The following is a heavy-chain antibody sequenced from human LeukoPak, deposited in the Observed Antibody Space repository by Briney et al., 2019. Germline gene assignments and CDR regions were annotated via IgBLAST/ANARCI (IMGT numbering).Heavy chain of an antibody. J-gene: IGHJ3*02. CDR2: FSRSGSTR. CDR3: ARVANMVRVPPAALEI. D-gene: IGHD3-10*01. Sequence: PGGSLRLSCAASGFTFRTHAVSWVRRSPGKGLKGVSYFSRSGSTRYYADTVKGRFTISRANAKTSLYLQMNSLRAQDTAVYSFARVANMVRVPPAALEIWGERTMFSVSS. CDR1: GFTFRTHA. V-gene: IGHV3-48*03.